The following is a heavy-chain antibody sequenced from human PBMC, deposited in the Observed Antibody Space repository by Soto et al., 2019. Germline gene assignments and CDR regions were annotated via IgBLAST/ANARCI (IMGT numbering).Heavy chain of an antibody. CDR1: GLIFSDYH. CDR2: IRGKANSYTT. D-gene: IGHD6-19*01. CDR3: AMLGGWSGGSSGMDV. V-gene: IGHV3-72*01. Sequence: EVQLVESGGGLVQPGGSLRLSCAASGLIFSDYHMDWVRQAPGKGLEWVGRIRGKANSYTTEYAASVKGRFTISRDDSKSSLYLQMNSLKSEDTAVYYCAMLGGWSGGSSGMDVWGHGTTVTVSS. J-gene: IGHJ6*02.